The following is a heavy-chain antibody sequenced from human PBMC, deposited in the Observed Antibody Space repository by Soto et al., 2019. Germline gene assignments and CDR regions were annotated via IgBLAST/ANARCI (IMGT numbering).Heavy chain of an antibody. CDR1: GFTFSSYG. CDR3: ARDERATHLQH. D-gene: IGHD1-26*01. V-gene: IGHV3-30*03. CDR2: ISYDESNT. Sequence: QVQLVESGGGVVQPGRSLRLSRAASGFTFSSYGMHWVRQAPGKGLEWVAVISYDESNTYYADSMKGRFTISRDNSKNTLYLQLNSLRPEDTAVYYCARDERATHLQHWGQGTLVTVSS. J-gene: IGHJ1*01.